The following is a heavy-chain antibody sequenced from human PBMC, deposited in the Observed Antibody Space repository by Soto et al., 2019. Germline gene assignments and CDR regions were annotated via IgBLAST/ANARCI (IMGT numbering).Heavy chain of an antibody. CDR3: ARTFVVVVAATTKNWFDP. V-gene: IGHV1-69*02. D-gene: IGHD2-15*01. Sequence: GASVKVSCKASGGTFSSYTISWVRQAPGQGLEWMGRIIPILGIANYAQKFQGRVTITADKSTSTAYMELSSLRSEDTAVYYCARTFVVVVAATTKNWFDPWGQGTLVTVSS. CDR1: GGTFSSYT. CDR2: IIPILGIA. J-gene: IGHJ5*02.